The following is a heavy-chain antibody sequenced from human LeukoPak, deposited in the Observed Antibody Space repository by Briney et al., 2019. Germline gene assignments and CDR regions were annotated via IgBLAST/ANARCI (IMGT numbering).Heavy chain of an antibody. D-gene: IGHD6-13*01. Sequence: SETLSLTCAVSGYSISSGYCWGWIRQPPGKGLEWIGSIYHGGRTYYNPSLKSRVTLPVDTSKNQFSLMLTSMTAADTAVYYCARRGGSSWDFDYWGQGTLVTVSS. J-gene: IGHJ4*02. CDR3: ARRGGSSWDFDY. V-gene: IGHV4-38-2*01. CDR2: IYHGGRT. CDR1: GYSISSGYC.